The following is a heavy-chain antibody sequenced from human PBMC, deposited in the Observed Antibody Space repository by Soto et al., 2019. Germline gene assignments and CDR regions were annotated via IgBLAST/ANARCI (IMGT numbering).Heavy chain of an antibody. J-gene: IGHJ5*02. Sequence: ETLSLTYCVSGASRAGYYRNWLSQPPGKGLEWIGRIYANGRTDYNPSLKSRLTMSVDMSKKQFSLTLRSVTAADTAMYYCVRDGTKNLRDWFDPWGQGILVTVSS. CDR2: IYANGRT. CDR1: GASRAGYY. CDR3: VRDGTKNLRDWFDP. V-gene: IGHV4-4*07. D-gene: IGHD1-1*01.